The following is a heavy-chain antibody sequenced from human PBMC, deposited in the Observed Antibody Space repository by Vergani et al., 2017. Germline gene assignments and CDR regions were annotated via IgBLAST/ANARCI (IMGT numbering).Heavy chain of an antibody. Sequence: QVQLVQSGAEVKKPGASVKVSCKASGYTFTSYYMHWVRPAPGQGLEWMGIINPSGGSTSYAQKFQGRVTMTRDTSTSTVDMELSSLRSEDTAVYYCARDDLISKYYDFWSGYLGYFQHWGQGTLVTVSS. CDR3: ARDDLISKYYDFWSGYLGYFQH. CDR1: GYTFTSYY. J-gene: IGHJ1*01. CDR2: INPSGGST. V-gene: IGHV1-46*01. D-gene: IGHD3-3*01.